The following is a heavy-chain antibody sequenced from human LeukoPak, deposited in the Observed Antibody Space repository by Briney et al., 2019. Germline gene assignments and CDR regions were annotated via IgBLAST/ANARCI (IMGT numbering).Heavy chain of an antibody. V-gene: IGHV3-33*06. CDR2: LWSHGRSE. CDR3: AKGPFPTENYYFDY. Sequence: LPGGSLRLSCAASGFTLRSHGMHWVRQAPGKGLEWVAVLWSHGRSEYYADSVKGRFTISRDNSKNTLYLQMNSLRAEDTAVYYCAKGPFPTENYYFDYWGQGTLVTVSS. J-gene: IGHJ4*02. CDR1: GFTLRSHG.